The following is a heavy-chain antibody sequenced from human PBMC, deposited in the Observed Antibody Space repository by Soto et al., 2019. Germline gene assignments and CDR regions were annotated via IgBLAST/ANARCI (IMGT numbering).Heavy chain of an antibody. Sequence: SATLSLTCTVSGGSISSGGYYWSWIRQHPWKGLEWIGYIYYSGSTYYNPSLKSRVTISVDTSKNQFSLKLSSVTAADTAVYYCARDQMRNYDFWSGEGAFDIWGQGTMVTVSS. D-gene: IGHD3-3*01. CDR1: GGSISSGGYY. J-gene: IGHJ3*02. CDR2: IYYSGST. CDR3: ARDQMRNYDFWSGEGAFDI. V-gene: IGHV4-31*03.